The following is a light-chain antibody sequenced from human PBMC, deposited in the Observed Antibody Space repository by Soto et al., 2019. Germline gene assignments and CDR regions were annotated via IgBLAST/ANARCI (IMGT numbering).Light chain of an antibody. V-gene: IGKV1-33*01. J-gene: IGKJ5*01. CDR2: DAS. CDR1: QAIKNF. Sequence: DFQMTQSPSSLSASVGDRVTITCRATQAIKNFLNWYQQKPGRAPTLPISDASTLQRGVPSRFSGAGSGTHFTFVISSLQPEDVGTYYCQQSDNLALTFGQGTRLYIK. CDR3: QQSDNLALT.